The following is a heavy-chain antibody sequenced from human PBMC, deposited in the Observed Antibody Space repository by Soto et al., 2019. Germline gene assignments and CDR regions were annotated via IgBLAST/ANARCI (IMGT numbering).Heavy chain of an antibody. Sequence: QVQLVQSGAEAGKPGSSVKVSCRASGGIFSSFTISWVRQAPGQGLEWLGGIIPIFDTPTYAQNFQGRVTITADISTNTVYMELSSLRSEDTAVYYCATHGATTMARGAMKHYYYVMDVWGQGTTVTVSS. D-gene: IGHD3-10*01. CDR2: IIPIFDTP. CDR3: ATHGATTMARGAMKHYYYVMDV. CDR1: GGIFSSFT. J-gene: IGHJ6*02. V-gene: IGHV1-69*06.